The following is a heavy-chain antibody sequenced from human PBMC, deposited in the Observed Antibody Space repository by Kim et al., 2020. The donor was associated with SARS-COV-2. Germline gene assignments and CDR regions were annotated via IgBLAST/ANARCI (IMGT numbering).Heavy chain of an antibody. V-gene: IGHV3-43*01. Sequence: GGSLRLSCAASGFTFDDYTMHWVRQAPGKGLEWVSLISWDGGSTYYADSVKGRFTISRDNSKNSLYLQMNSLRTEDTALYYCAKTTQTRRMVRGVPGDYYYYGMDVWGQGTTVTVSS. D-gene: IGHD3-10*01. CDR1: GFTFDDYT. CDR3: AKTTQTRRMVRGVPGDYYYYGMDV. CDR2: ISWDGGST. J-gene: IGHJ6*02.